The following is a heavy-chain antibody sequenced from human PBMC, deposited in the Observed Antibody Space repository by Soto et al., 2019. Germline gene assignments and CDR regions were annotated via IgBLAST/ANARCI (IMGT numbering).Heavy chain of an antibody. CDR1: GFTFSSYG. CDR2: IWYDGSNK. D-gene: IGHD3-10*01. Sequence: GGSLRLSCAASGFTFSSYGMHWVRQAPGKGLEWVAVIWYDGSNKYYADSVKGRFTISRDNSKNTLYLQMNSLRAEDTAVYYCARDKPLTMVRGVTHPDYWGQGTLVTVSS. V-gene: IGHV3-33*01. J-gene: IGHJ4*02. CDR3: ARDKPLTMVRGVTHPDY.